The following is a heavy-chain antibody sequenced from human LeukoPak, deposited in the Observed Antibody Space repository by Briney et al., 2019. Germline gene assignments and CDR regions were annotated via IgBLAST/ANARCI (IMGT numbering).Heavy chain of an antibody. Sequence: ASVKVSCKASGCTFTSYDINWVRQATGQGLEWLGWMNPNSGDTLYAQKFRGRFTMTRNTSISTAYMELSSLRSDDTAVFYCSRSRWLRSGAMDVWGQGTTVIVSS. J-gene: IGHJ6*02. CDR3: SRSRWLRSGAMDV. V-gene: IGHV1-8*01. CDR1: GCTFTSYD. CDR2: MNPNSGDT. D-gene: IGHD5-12*01.